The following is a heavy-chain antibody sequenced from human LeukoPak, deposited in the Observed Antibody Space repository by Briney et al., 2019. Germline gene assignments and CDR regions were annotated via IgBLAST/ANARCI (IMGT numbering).Heavy chain of an antibody. Sequence: SVKVSCKASGGTFSSYAISWVRQAPGQGLEWMGRIIPILGMANYAQKFQGRVTITADKSTSTAYMELSSLRSEDTAVYYCASTGPYSSGWYADYWGQGTLVTVSS. CDR2: IIPILGMA. J-gene: IGHJ4*02. D-gene: IGHD6-19*01. V-gene: IGHV1-69*04. CDR3: ASTGPYSSGWYADY. CDR1: GGTFSSYA.